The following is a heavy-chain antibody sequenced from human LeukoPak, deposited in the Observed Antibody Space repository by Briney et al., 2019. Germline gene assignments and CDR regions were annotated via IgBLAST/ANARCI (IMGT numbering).Heavy chain of an antibody. Sequence: SETLSLTCTVSGGSISSYYWSWIRQPAGKGLEWIGRIYTSGSTNYNPSLKSRVTMSVDTSKNQFSLKLSSVTAADTAVYYCARTIVAKGFRTTVTTYFDYWGQGTLVTVSS. CDR1: GGSISSYY. D-gene: IGHD4-17*01. CDR3: ARTIVAKGFRTTVTTYFDY. CDR2: IYTSGST. J-gene: IGHJ4*02. V-gene: IGHV4-4*07.